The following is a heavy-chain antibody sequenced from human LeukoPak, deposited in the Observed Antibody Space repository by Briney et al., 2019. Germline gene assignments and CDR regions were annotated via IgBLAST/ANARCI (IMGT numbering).Heavy chain of an antibody. CDR1: GYTFDTYG. J-gene: IGHJ4*02. D-gene: IGHD4-17*01. CDR2: VSGFNGDT. CDR3: ARAGATVTSHFDC. Sequence: GASVKVSCKASGYTFDTYGISWVRQAPGQGLEWMGWVSGFNGDTNYAQNLQGRVTMTTDTSTSTAYMELRSLTSDDTAVYYCARAGATVTSHFDCWGQGTLVTVSS. V-gene: IGHV1-18*01.